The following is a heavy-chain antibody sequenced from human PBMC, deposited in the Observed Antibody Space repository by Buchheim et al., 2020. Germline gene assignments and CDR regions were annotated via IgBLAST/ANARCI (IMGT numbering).Heavy chain of an antibody. J-gene: IGHJ4*02. Sequence: QVKLQQSGPGLLKPSQTLSLTCAISGDSVSSNIAAWHWNRQSPSRRLEWLGRTYYRSKWKYDYAESVKSRITISPENSKNQFSLQLNSVTPEDTAVYYCARGAYDISWQWGQGTL. CDR3: ARGAYDISWQ. CDR1: GDSVSSNIAA. V-gene: IGHV6-1*01. CDR2: TYYRSKWKY. D-gene: IGHD3-16*01.